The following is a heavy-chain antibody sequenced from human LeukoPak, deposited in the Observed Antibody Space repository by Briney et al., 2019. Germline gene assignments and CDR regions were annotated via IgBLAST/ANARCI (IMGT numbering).Heavy chain of an antibody. CDR2: INSANGNT. Sequence: ASVKVSCKASVYTFANYAMHWVRQAPGQSLEWMGWINSANGNTKYSQKFQGRVTITRDPSASTAYMELSSLRSEDTAVYYCARDGRFIVADYYYGMDVWGQGTTVTVSS. CDR3: ARDGRFIVADYYYGMDV. J-gene: IGHJ6*02. D-gene: IGHD1-26*01. V-gene: IGHV1-3*04. CDR1: VYTFANYA.